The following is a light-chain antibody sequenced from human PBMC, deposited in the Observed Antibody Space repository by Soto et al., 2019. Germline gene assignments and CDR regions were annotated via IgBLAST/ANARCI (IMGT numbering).Light chain of an antibody. CDR3: QQYYSKPLT. J-gene: IGKJ3*01. Sequence: DIEMAQSPDSLSVSLGETATINCKSSQSVLYNSSNRNYLAWYQQKPRQPPKLLIYWAFTREFGVPDRFTGSGSGTDFNLTITSLQAEDVAVYFCQQYYSKPLTFGPGTKVDLK. V-gene: IGKV4-1*01. CDR1: QSVLYNSSNRNY. CDR2: WAF.